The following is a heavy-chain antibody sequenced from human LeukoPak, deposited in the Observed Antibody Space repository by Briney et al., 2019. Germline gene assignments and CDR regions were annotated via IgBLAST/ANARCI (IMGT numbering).Heavy chain of an antibody. D-gene: IGHD3-3*01. J-gene: IGHJ6*02. CDR1: GFTFSSYG. CDR2: ISYDGSNK. Sequence: GGSLRLSCAASGFTFSSYGTHWVRQAPGKGLEWVAVISYDGSNKYYADSVKGRFTISRDNSKNTLYLQMNSLRAEDTAVYYCAKDGYDGNGMDVWGQGTTVTVSS. V-gene: IGHV3-30*18. CDR3: AKDGYDGNGMDV.